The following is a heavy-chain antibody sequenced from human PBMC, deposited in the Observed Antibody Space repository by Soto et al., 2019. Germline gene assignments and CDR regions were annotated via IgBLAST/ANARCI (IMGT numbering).Heavy chain of an antibody. CDR1: GFTFSSYW. V-gene: IGHV3-74*01. D-gene: IGHD2-2*01. CDR3: ARERVVPAASRRFDP. Sequence: PGGSLRLSCAASGFTFSSYWMHWVRQAPGKGLVWVSRINSDGSSTSYADSVKGRFTISRDNAKNTLYLQMNSLRAEDTAVYYCARERVVPAASRRFDPWGQGTLVTVSS. J-gene: IGHJ5*02. CDR2: INSDGSST.